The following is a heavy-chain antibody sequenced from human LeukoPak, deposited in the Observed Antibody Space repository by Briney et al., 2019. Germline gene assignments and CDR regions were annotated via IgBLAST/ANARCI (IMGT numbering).Heavy chain of an antibody. J-gene: IGHJ4*02. D-gene: IGHD6-19*01. Sequence: PGGSLRLSCAASGFTFSSYSMNWVRQAPGKGLEWVSSISSSSSYIYYADSVKGRFTISRYNAKNSLYLQMNSLRAEDTAVYYCASAAGYSSGHDYWGQGTLVTVSS. CDR1: GFTFSSYS. CDR2: ISSSSSYI. CDR3: ASAAGYSSGHDY. V-gene: IGHV3-21*01.